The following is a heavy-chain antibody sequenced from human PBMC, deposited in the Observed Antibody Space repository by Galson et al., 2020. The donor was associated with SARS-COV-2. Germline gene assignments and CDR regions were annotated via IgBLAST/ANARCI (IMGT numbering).Heavy chain of an antibody. CDR2: TFYRSKWYN. Sequence: SQTLSLTCAISGDSVSNNSASWNWIRQSPSRGLEWLGRTFYRSKWYNEYAESVKSRVTINPDTSKNQFSLQLNSVTPEDTAVYYCARDPSHVKAAMLEFDYWGQGTLVTVSS. V-gene: IGHV6-1*01. CDR1: GDSVSNNSAS. CDR3: ARDPSHVKAAMLEFDY. J-gene: IGHJ4*02. D-gene: IGHD2-2*01.